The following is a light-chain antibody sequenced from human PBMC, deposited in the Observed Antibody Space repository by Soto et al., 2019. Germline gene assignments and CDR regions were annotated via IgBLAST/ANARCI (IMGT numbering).Light chain of an antibody. CDR2: DVN. Sequence: QSALTQPHSVSGSPGQSVTISCTGTSSDVGTYNYVSWYQHHPGKAPKFIIYDVNNRPSGVPDRFSGSKSGNTASLTISGLQAEDEADYYCCSYAADGVFGTGTKLTVL. J-gene: IGLJ1*01. V-gene: IGLV2-11*01. CDR1: SSDVGTYNY. CDR3: CSYAADGV.